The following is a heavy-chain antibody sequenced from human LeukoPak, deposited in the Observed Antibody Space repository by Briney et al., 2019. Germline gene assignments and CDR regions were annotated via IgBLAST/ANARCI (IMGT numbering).Heavy chain of an antibody. V-gene: IGHV1-18*01. D-gene: IGHD2-21*02. Sequence: ASVKVSCKASGYTYISYVISWLRQAPGQGLEWMGWINAYNGNKNYAQKLQVRVTMHTDTSASTAYMELRSLRSDDTAVYYCARKPDATAEYFQHWGQGTLVTVSS. J-gene: IGHJ1*01. CDR3: ARKPDATAEYFQH. CDR2: INAYNGNK. CDR1: GYTYISYV.